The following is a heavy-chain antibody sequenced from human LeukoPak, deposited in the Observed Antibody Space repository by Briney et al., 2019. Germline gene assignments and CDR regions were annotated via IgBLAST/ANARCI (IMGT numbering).Heavy chain of an antibody. CDR3: ARDLEIDIVATSYYFDY. Sequence: GGSLRLSCAASGFTFSSYSMNWVRQAPGKGLEWVSSISSSSSYIYYANSVKGRFTISRDNAKNSLYLQMNSLRAEDTAVYYCARDLEIDIVATSYYFDYWGQGTLVTVSS. CDR1: GFTFSSYS. V-gene: IGHV3-21*01. CDR2: ISSSSSYI. J-gene: IGHJ4*02. D-gene: IGHD5-12*01.